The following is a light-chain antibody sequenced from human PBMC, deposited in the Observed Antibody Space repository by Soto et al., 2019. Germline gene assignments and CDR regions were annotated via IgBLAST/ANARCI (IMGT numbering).Light chain of an antibody. CDR2: EVV. CDR3: CSSAPESTYV. V-gene: IGLV2-8*01. J-gene: IGLJ1*01. CDR1: KNDIGVYDF. Sequence: QSALTQPPSASGSPGQSVTISCTGTKNDIGVYDFVSWYQHHPGKAPRLIIYEVVQRPSGVPDRFSGSTSGNAASLTISGLQADDEADYFCCSSAPESTYVFGNGTKLTVL.